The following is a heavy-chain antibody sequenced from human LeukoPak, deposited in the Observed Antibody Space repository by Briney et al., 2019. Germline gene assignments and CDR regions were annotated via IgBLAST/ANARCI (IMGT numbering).Heavy chain of an antibody. CDR3: ARDLEKQWLVPFDY. CDR2: IKQDGSEK. CDR1: GFTFSSYW. Sequence: GGSLRLSCAASGFTFSSYWMSWVRQAPGKGLEWVANIKQDGSEKYYVDSVKGRFTISRDNAKNSLYLQMNSLRAEDTAVYYCARDLEKQWLVPFDYWGQGTLVTVSS. V-gene: IGHV3-7*01. J-gene: IGHJ4*02. D-gene: IGHD6-19*01.